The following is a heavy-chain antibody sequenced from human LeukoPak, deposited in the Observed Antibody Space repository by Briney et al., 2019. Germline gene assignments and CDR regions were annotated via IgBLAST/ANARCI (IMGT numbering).Heavy chain of an antibody. D-gene: IGHD4-17*01. J-gene: IGHJ3*02. V-gene: IGHV3-21*01. CDR1: GFTFSSYS. Sequence: PGRSLRLSCAASGFTFSSYSMNWVRQAPGKGLEWVSSISSSSSYIYYADSVKGRFTISRDNAKNSLYLQMNSLRAEDTAVYYCARGTTVTTNDAFDIWGQGTMVTVSS. CDR2: ISSSSSYI. CDR3: ARGTTVTTNDAFDI.